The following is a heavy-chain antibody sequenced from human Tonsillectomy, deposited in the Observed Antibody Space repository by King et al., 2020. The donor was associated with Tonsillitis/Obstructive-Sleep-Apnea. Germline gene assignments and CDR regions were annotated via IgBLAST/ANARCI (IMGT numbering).Heavy chain of an antibody. V-gene: IGHV3-15*04. Sequence: VQLVESGGGLVKPGGSLRLSCAASGFTFSKAWMNWVRQAPGKGLEWSGRIEGKTDGGTTDYAAPVKDRFTISRDESKNTLYLQMDSLKTEHTAVYYCTTYNFWTNHKAPLFQHWCQGTLVTASS. CDR1: GFTFSKAW. CDR3: TTYNFWTNHKAPLFQH. J-gene: IGHJ1*01. D-gene: IGHD3-3*01. CDR2: IEGKTDGGTT.